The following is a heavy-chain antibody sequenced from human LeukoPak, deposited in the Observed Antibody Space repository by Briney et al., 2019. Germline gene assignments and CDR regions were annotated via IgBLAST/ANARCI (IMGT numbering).Heavy chain of an antibody. CDR2: ISGSGGST. V-gene: IGHV3-23*01. J-gene: IGHJ4*02. Sequence: GGSLRLSCAASGFTFSSYAMSWVRQAPGKGLEWVSAISGSGGSTYYADSVKGRFTISRDNSKNTLYLQMNSLRAEDTAVYYCAKDLRYCSGGSCYSYYFDYWGQGTLVTVSS. CDR3: AKDLRYCSGGSCYSYYFDY. D-gene: IGHD2-15*01. CDR1: GFTFSSYA.